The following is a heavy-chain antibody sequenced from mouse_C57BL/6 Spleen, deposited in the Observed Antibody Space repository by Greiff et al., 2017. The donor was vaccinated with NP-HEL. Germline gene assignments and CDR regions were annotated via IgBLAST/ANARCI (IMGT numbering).Heavy chain of an antibody. J-gene: IGHJ2*01. Sequence: QVQLQQPGTELVKPGASVKLSCKASGYTFTSYWMHWVKQRPGQGLEWIGNINPSNGGTNYNAKFKSKATLTVDKSSSTAYMQLSSLTSEDSAVYYCARHGITIPRYFDYWGQGTTLTVSS. CDR3: ARHGITIPRYFDY. V-gene: IGHV1-53*01. D-gene: IGHD1-1*02. CDR1: GYTFTSYW. CDR2: INPSNGGT.